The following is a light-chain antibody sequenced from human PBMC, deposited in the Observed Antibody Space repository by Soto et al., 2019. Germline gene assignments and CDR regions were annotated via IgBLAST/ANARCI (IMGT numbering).Light chain of an antibody. Sequence: DIQMTQSPSSLSASVGDRVTITCRASQSISSYLNWYQQKPGKAPKLLIYAASSLQSGVPSRFSGSGSGTDFTLTISSLQPEDFATYYCQQRYSTPQIFGGGTKVEIK. J-gene: IGKJ4*01. V-gene: IGKV1-39*01. CDR2: AAS. CDR3: QQRYSTPQI. CDR1: QSISSY.